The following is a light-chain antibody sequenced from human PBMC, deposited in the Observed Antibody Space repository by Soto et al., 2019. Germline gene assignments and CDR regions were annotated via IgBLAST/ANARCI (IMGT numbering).Light chain of an antibody. Sequence: QSALTQPASVSGSPGQSITISCTGTSSDVGGYNHVSWYQIHPGKAPKLIIYEVTSRPPGVSYRLSGSKSGNSASLTISGLQAEDEADYYCSSYASSSSYVFGGGTKVTVL. J-gene: IGLJ1*01. CDR3: SSYASSSSYV. V-gene: IGLV2-14*01. CDR1: SSDVGGYNH. CDR2: EVT.